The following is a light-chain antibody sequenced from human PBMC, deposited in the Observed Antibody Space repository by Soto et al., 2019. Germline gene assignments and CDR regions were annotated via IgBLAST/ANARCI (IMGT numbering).Light chain of an antibody. V-gene: IGKV1-27*01. CDR1: QVISNY. Sequence: DIQMTQSPSSLSASVGDRVTITCRSSQVISNYLAWYQQKAGKVPKLLIYGASTLQSGVPSRFSGSGSGTDFTLTISSLQPEDVAPYYCQKYNSAPWTFGQGTKVEIK. CDR2: GAS. J-gene: IGKJ1*01. CDR3: QKYNSAPWT.